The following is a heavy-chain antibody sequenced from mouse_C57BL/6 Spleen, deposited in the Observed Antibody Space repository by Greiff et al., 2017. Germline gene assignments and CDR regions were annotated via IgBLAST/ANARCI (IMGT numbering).Heavy chain of an antibody. CDR1: GFTFSSYG. Sequence: EVKAEESGGDSVKPGGFLKLFRAASGFTFSSYGMSWVRQTPDKRPEWVATISSGGSYTYYPDRVKGRFTISRDNATNTLYLQMSSLKSEDTAMYYCARHWEGHLYYFDYWGQGTTLTVSS. CDR3: ARHWEGHLYYFDY. D-gene: IGHD3-3*01. V-gene: IGHV5-6*02. CDR2: ISSGGSYT. J-gene: IGHJ2*01.